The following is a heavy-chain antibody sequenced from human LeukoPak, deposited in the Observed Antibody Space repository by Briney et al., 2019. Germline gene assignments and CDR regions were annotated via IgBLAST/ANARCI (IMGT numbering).Heavy chain of an antibody. CDR1: GGSISSYY. Sequence: SETLSLTCTVSGGSISSYYWSWIRQPPGKGLEWIGDIYYCGSTNYNPSLKSRVTISVDTSKTKFSLQLSSVTAADTAVYYCARDPLSIAARRGAFDIWGQGTMVTVSS. CDR2: IYYCGST. J-gene: IGHJ3*02. V-gene: IGHV4-59*01. CDR3: ARDPLSIAARRGAFDI. D-gene: IGHD6-6*01.